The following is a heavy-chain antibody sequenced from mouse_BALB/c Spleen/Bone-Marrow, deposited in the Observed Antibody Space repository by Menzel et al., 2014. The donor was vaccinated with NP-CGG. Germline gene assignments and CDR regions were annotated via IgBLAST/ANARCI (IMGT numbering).Heavy chain of an antibody. CDR1: GFSLTGYG. J-gene: IGHJ3*01. Sequence: VKLVESGPGLVAPSQSLSITCTVSGFSLTGYGVHWVRQPPGKGLEWLGVIWAGGSTNFNSALMSRLSISKDNSKSPVFLKINSLQADDTAMFYCARDRGPLYWGQGTLVTVSA. V-gene: IGHV2-9*02. CDR2: IWAGGST. CDR3: ARDRGPLY. D-gene: IGHD3-1*01.